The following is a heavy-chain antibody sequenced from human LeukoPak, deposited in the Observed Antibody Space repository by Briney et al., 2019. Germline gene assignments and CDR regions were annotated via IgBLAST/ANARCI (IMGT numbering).Heavy chain of an antibody. CDR2: ISYDGSNK. CDR1: GFTFSSYA. V-gene: IGHV3-30*18. CDR3: XKXXXGXXXXXDY. J-gene: IGHJ4*01. Sequence: GGSLRLSCAASGFTFSSYAMHWVRQAPGKGLEWVAVISYDGSNKYYADSVKGRFTISRDNSKNTLYLQMNSLRVEDTAVYYCXKXXXGXXXXXDY. D-gene: IGHD5-12*01.